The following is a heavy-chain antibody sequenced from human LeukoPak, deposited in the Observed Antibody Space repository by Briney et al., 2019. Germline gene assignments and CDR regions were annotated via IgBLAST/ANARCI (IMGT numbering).Heavy chain of an antibody. CDR3: ARDHGCDASNWFDP. J-gene: IGHJ5*02. CDR2: ISAYNGNT. CDR1: GYTFTSYG. Sequence: ASVKVSCKASGYTFTSYGISWVRQAPGQGLEWMGWISAYNGNTNYAQKLQGRVTMTTDTSTSTAYMEPRSLRSDDTAVYYCARDHGCDASNWFDPWGQGTLVTVSS. D-gene: IGHD2-2*01. V-gene: IGHV1-18*01.